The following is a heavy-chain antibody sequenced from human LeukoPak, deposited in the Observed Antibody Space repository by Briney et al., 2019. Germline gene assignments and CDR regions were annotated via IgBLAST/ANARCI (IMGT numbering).Heavy chain of an antibody. CDR1: GFTFSTSW. CDR2: ISSSGLYI. Sequence: GGSLRLSCAASGFTFSTSWMYWVRQAPGKGLEWVSSISSSGLYIYYADSVKGRFTISRDNAKNSLYLQMSSLRAEDTAVYYCAREERDGYNYYWYFDLWGRGTLVTVSS. J-gene: IGHJ2*01. D-gene: IGHD5-24*01. V-gene: IGHV3-21*01. CDR3: AREERDGYNYYWYFDL.